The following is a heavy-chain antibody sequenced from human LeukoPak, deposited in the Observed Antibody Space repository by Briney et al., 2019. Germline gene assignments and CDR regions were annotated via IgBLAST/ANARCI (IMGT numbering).Heavy chain of an antibody. J-gene: IGHJ3*02. CDR3: ANPQWLRPIPDAFDI. V-gene: IGHV4-34*01. Sequence: SETLSLTCAVYGGSFSGYYWSWIRQPPGKGQEWIGEINHSGSTNYNPSLKSRVTISVDTSKNQFSLELSSVTAADTAVYYCANPQWLRPIPDAFDIWGQGTMVTVSS. CDR2: INHSGST. CDR1: GGSFSGYY. D-gene: IGHD5-12*01.